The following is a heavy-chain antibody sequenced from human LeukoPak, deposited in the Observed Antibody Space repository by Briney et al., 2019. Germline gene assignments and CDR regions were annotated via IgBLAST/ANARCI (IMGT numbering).Heavy chain of an antibody. Sequence: GGSLRLSCAASAFTFSTYAMHWVRQTPGKGLEWVALISNDGNNEYYSDSVKGRFTVSRDNSKNTLFLQMTSLRPEDTAVYYCARDIVSLRNCDSATCYVRGAAFDIWGQGTLVTISS. CDR3: ARDIVSLRNCDSATCYVRGAAFDI. CDR1: AFTFSTYA. D-gene: IGHD2-2*01. CDR2: ISNDGNNE. J-gene: IGHJ3*02. V-gene: IGHV3-30*04.